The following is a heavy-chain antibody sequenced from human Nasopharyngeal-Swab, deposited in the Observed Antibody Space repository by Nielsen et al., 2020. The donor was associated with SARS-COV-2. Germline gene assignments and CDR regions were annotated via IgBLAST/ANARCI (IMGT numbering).Heavy chain of an antibody. CDR1: GFTFSSYA. Sequence: GGSLRLSCAASGFTFSSYAMHWVRQAPGKGLEWVAVISYDGSNKYYADSVKGRFTISRDNSKNTLYLQMNSLRAEDTAAYYCARSLTTGYSYGYYDYWGQGTLVTVSS. D-gene: IGHD5-18*01. V-gene: IGHV3-30-3*01. CDR2: ISYDGSNK. J-gene: IGHJ4*02. CDR3: ARSLTTGYSYGYYDY.